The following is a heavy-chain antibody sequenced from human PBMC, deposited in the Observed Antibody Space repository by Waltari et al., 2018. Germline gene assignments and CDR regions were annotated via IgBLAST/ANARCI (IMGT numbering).Heavy chain of an antibody. CDR3: AKGADPTRRYYGMDV. J-gene: IGHJ6*02. V-gene: IGHV3-9*01. Sequence: EVQLVESGGGLVQPGRSLRLSCAASGFTFDDYAMHWVRKAPGKGLEWVSGISWNSGSIGYADSVKGRFTVSRDNAKNSLYLQMNSLRAEDTALYYCAKGADPTRRYYGMDVWGQGTTVTVSS. CDR1: GFTFDDYA. CDR2: ISWNSGSI.